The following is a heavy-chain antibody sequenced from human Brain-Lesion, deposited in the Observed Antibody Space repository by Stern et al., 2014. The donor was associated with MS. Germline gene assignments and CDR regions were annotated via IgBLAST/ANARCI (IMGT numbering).Heavy chain of an antibody. CDR2: NNSNTGAT. D-gene: IGHD5-18*01. V-gene: IGHV1-2*06. Sequence: VQLVESGAEVKKPGASVTVSCTPSGYTVSGHYIDWVRQAPGQGPVWMGLNNSNTGATIYAQNFRGRVTLTRDTSTTTVYLDLNRLRSDDTAVYYCARRKVNTMTLDYWGQGTLVTVSS. CDR1: GYTVSGHY. CDR3: ARRKVNTMTLDY. J-gene: IGHJ4*02.